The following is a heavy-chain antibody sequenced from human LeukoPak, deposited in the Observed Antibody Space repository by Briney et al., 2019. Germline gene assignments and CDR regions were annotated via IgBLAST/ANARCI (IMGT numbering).Heavy chain of an antibody. CDR2: ISGSGGST. V-gene: IGHV3-23*01. CDR1: GFTFSSYA. J-gene: IGHJ6*02. CDR3: AKDGSGSSYYGMDV. Sequence: GGSLRLSCAASGFTFSSYAMSWVRQAPGKGLEWVSAISGSGGSTYYADSVKGRFTISRDNSKNTLYLQMNSLRAEDTAVYYCAKDGSGSSYYGMDVWGQGTTVTVSS. D-gene: IGHD3-10*01.